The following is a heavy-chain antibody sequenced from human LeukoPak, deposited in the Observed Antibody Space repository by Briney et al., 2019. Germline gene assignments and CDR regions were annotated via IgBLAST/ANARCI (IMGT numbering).Heavy chain of an antibody. CDR2: INPSGGST. CDR3: ARDRPEMATIYYYYGMDV. V-gene: IGHV1-46*01. CDR1: GYTFTSYY. Sequence: ASVKVSCEASGYTFTSYYMHWVRQAPGQGLEWMGIINPSGGSTSYAQKFQGRVTMTRDTSTSTVYMELSSLRSEDTAVYYCARDRPEMATIYYYYGMDVWGQGTTVTVSS. J-gene: IGHJ6*02. D-gene: IGHD5-24*01.